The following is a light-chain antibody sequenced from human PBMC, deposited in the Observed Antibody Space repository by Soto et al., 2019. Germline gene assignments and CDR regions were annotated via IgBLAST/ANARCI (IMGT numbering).Light chain of an antibody. CDR1: QTIATY. V-gene: IGKV1-39*01. Sequence: IQMTQSPSSLSASVGDRVTLTCRASQTIATYLNWYQQKPGQVPEVLIYGASRLHVGVPSRFTGSGYGTDFTLTINNLQPEDFAIYYCQQFYYYPHTFGQGTKLEFK. CDR2: GAS. CDR3: QQFYYYPHT. J-gene: IGKJ2*01.